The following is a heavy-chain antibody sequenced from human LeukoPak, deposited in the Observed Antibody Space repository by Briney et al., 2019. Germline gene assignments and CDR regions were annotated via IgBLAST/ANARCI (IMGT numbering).Heavy chain of an antibody. CDR2: ISYDGYNK. CDR1: GFTFSSYA. D-gene: IGHD1-7*01. CDR3: ARGGTTHEGDAFDI. V-gene: IGHV3-30-3*01. Sequence: GGSLRLSCAASGFTFSSYAMNWVRQAPDKGLEWVAIISYDGYNKYYADSVKGRFTISRDNAKNSLYLQMNSLRAEDTAVYYCARGGTTHEGDAFDIWGQGTMVTVSS. J-gene: IGHJ3*02.